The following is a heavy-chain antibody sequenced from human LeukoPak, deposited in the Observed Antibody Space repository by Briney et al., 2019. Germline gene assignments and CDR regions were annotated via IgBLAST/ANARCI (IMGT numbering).Heavy chain of an antibody. CDR1: GYSFTGYY. D-gene: IGHD4-23*01. V-gene: IGHV1-2*04. Sequence: ASVKVSCKASGYSFTGYYMHWVRQAPGQGLEWMGWINPNSGGTNYAQKFQGWVTMTRDTSISTAYMELSRLRSDDTAVYYCAREIDPDYGGNSRAPYFDYWGQGTLVTVSS. J-gene: IGHJ4*02. CDR3: AREIDPDYGGNSRAPYFDY. CDR2: INPNSGGT.